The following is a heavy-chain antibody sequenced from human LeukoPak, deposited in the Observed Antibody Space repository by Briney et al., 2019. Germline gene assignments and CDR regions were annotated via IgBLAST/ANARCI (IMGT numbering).Heavy chain of an antibody. CDR3: ARDIGFWSGYPIYY. D-gene: IGHD3-3*01. V-gene: IGHV1-2*02. Sequence: SVKVSCKAAGYTFTGYYMHWVRQAPGQGLEWMGWINPNSGGTNYAQKFQGRVTMTRDTSISTAYMELSRLRSDDTAVYYCARDIGFWSGYPIYYWGQGTLVTVSS. CDR2: INPNSGGT. J-gene: IGHJ4*02. CDR1: GYTFTGYY.